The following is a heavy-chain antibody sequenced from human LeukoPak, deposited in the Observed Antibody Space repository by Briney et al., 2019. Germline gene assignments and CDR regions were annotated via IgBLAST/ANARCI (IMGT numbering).Heavy chain of an antibody. CDR2: INSDGSTT. CDR1: GFTFSIYW. D-gene: IGHD6-19*01. J-gene: IGHJ4*02. CDR3: AKSYDSGWYVSDY. V-gene: IGHV3-74*01. Sequence: GGSLRLSCAASGFTFSIYWMHWVRQAPGKGLVWVSRINSDGSTTTYADSVKGRFTISRDNAENTLYLQMNSLRAEDTAVYYCAKSYDSGWYVSDYWGQGTLVTVSS.